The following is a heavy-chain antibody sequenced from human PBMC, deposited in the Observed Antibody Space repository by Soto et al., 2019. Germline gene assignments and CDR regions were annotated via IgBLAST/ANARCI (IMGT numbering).Heavy chain of an antibody. Sequence: QVQLVQSGAEVKKPGSSVKVSCKASGGTFSSYAISWVRQAPGQGLEWMGGIIPIFGTANYAQKFQGRVTITADESTSTAYMELSSLRSEDQAVYYCARNPVPPITNYDSSGYYYLGAFDIWGQGTMVTVSS. D-gene: IGHD3-22*01. CDR3: ARNPVPPITNYDSSGYYYLGAFDI. CDR1: GGTFSSYA. V-gene: IGHV1-69*12. J-gene: IGHJ3*02. CDR2: IIPIFGTA.